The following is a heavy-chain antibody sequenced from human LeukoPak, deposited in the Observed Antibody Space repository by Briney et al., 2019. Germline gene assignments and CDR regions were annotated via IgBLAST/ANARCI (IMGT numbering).Heavy chain of an antibody. J-gene: IGHJ3*02. Sequence: GASVKVSCKASGGTFSSYAISWVRQAPGQGLEWMVRIIPILGIANYAQKFQGRVTITADKSTSTAYMELSSLRSEDTAVYYCAREGYYGSGSYYPSASDIWGQGTMVTVSS. CDR3: AREGYYGSGSYYPSASDI. V-gene: IGHV1-69*04. CDR1: GGTFSSYA. CDR2: IIPILGIA. D-gene: IGHD3-10*01.